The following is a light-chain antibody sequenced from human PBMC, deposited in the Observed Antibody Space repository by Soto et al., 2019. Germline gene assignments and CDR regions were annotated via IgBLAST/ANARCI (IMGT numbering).Light chain of an antibody. CDR3: GTWDSSLSVLL. Sequence: QSVLTQPPSVSAAPGQKVTISCSGSGSNIENNYVSWYQQLPGTAPKLLIYESDKRPSGIPDRFSGSKSGTSATLGITGLQTGDEADYYCGTWDSSLSVLLFGGGTKVTVL. CDR1: GSNIENNY. CDR2: ESD. V-gene: IGLV1-51*02. J-gene: IGLJ2*01.